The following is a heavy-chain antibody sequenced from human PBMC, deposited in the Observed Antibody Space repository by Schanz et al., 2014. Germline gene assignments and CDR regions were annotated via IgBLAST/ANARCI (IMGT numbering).Heavy chain of an antibody. J-gene: IGHJ6*02. Sequence: EVQLVESGGGLVQPGGSLRLSCATSGLNFDYYGMNWVRQAPGKGLEWVANINQDGSEKYYVDSVKGRFTISRDNAKNSLHLQMNSLRAEDTAVYYCVREGSSSPDCCYYNGMDVWGQGTTVTVSS. D-gene: IGHD6-6*01. V-gene: IGHV3-7*01. CDR3: VREGSSSPDCCYYNGMDV. CDR1: GLNFDYYG. CDR2: INQDGSEK.